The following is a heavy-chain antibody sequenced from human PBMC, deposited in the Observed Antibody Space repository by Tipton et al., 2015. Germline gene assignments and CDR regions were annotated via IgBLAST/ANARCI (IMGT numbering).Heavy chain of an antibody. J-gene: IGHJ4*02. D-gene: IGHD4-23*01. CDR2: IQYSGGT. CDR3: ARARGRHGGLFDS. Sequence: TLSLTCSVSGDSINRYYWSWIRQPPGKELQWIGYIQYSGGTNYNPSLESRVSMSVDTSKTQFSLEMGSVTATDTAVYYCARARGRHGGLFDSWGQGTLVTVSS. V-gene: IGHV4-59*01. CDR1: GDSINRYY.